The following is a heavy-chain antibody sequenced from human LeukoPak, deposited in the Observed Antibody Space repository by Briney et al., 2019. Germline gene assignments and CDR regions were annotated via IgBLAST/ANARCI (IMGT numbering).Heavy chain of an antibody. CDR2: THTSGTT. J-gene: IGHJ4*02. D-gene: IGHD2-2*01. Sequence: MPSETLSLTCTVSGGSISSYYWSWIRQPAGKGLEWIGRTHTSGTTNYNPSLKSRVTMSGDTSKNQLSLKLSSVTAADTAVYYCARDGWGYCSSTSCFNLDYWGQGTLVTVSS. CDR3: ARDGWGYCSSTSCFNLDY. CDR1: GGSISSYY. V-gene: IGHV4-4*07.